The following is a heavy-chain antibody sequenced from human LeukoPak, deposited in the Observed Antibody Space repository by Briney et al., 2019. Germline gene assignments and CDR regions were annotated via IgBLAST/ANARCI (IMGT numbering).Heavy chain of an antibody. J-gene: IGHJ4*02. Sequence: ASVKVSCKSSGGTFSSYAISWVRQAPGQGLEWMGGIIPIFGTANYAQKFQGRVTVTADESTSTAYMELSSLRSEDTAVYYCARAPVRGVEVWGQGTLVTVSS. CDR3: ARAPVRGVEV. CDR2: IIPIFGTA. V-gene: IGHV1-69*13. D-gene: IGHD3-10*01. CDR1: GGTFSSYA.